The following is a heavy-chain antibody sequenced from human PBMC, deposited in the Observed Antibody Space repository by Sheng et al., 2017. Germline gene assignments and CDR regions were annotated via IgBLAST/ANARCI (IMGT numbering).Heavy chain of an antibody. Sequence: QVQLQESGPGLVKPFGDPCPSPALSLVAPSIVTTGAGSGSPPGKGTGVGLDISITVGEPTTTPPLKSRVTISVXTSKNQFSLKLSSVTAADTAVYYCARVATWYYYMDVWGKGTTVTVSS. CDR1: VAPSIVTT. CDR3: ARVATWYYYMDV. V-gene: IGHV4-59*01. CDR2: SITVGEP. J-gene: IGHJ6*03.